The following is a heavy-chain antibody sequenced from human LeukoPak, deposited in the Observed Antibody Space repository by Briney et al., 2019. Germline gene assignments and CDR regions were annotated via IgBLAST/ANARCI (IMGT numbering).Heavy chain of an antibody. CDR2: IYSGGST. Sequence: GGSLRLSCAASGFTVSSNYMSWVRQAPGKGLEWVSVIYSGGSTYYADSVKGRFTISRDNSKNTLYLQMNSLRAEDTAVYYCGRDLGSTWGLGYWGQGTLVTVSS. CDR3: GRDLGSTWGLGY. V-gene: IGHV3-53*01. D-gene: IGHD6-13*01. J-gene: IGHJ4*02. CDR1: GFTVSSNY.